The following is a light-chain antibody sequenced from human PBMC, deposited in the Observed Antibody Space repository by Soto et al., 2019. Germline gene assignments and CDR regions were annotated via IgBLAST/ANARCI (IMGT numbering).Light chain of an antibody. CDR3: EQYSNWPYT. CDR2: GAS. Sequence: EIVMPQSPATLSVSPGERATLSVRASQSVSSNLAWHQQKPGQAPRLLIYGASTRATGLPAGFSASGSGTEFTLTTSRLKTGVLAVYDCEQYSNWPYTFGQGTNLEIK. V-gene: IGKV3-15*01. CDR1: QSVSSN. J-gene: IGKJ2*01.